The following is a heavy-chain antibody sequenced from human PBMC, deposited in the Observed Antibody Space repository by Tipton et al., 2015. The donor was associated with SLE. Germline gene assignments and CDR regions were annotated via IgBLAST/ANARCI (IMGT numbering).Heavy chain of an antibody. J-gene: IGHJ3*02. CDR2: IYYSGST. CDR1: GGSISSGGYY. D-gene: IGHD4-11*01. CDR3: VRHPTVTALTTVPYDI. Sequence: TLSLTCTVSGGSISSGGYYWSWIRQHPGKGLEWIGSIYYSGSTNYNPSLKSRVTISVDTSKNQFSLNLRSVTAADTAVYYCVRHPTVTALTTVPYDIWGPGTMVTVSS. V-gene: IGHV4-39*01.